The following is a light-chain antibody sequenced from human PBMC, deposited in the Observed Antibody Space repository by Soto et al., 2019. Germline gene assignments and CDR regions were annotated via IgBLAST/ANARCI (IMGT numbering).Light chain of an antibody. J-gene: IGKJ1*01. V-gene: IGKV1-5*03. CDR2: KAS. Sequence: DLQMTQSPSTLSASVGDRVTITCRASQSISSWLAWYQQKPGKAPKLLIYKASSLESGVPSRFSGSGSGTEFTLTISSLQPDDFATYYCQKYNSYSRTFGQGTKVDIK. CDR3: QKYNSYSRT. CDR1: QSISSW.